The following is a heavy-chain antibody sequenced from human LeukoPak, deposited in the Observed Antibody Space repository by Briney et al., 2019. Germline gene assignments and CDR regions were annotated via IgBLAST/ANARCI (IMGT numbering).Heavy chain of an antibody. CDR1: GFTFGSYG. CDR2: IWYDGSKK. D-gene: IGHD3-10*01. CDR3: ARDRGDFFYSDY. Sequence: GGSLRLSCAASGFTFGSYGMHWVRQAPGEGLKRVAFIWYDGSKKYYEDSVRGRFTVSRDNSKNTLYLQMDSLRAEDTVVYYCARDRGDFFYSDYWGQGTLVSVSS. V-gene: IGHV3-33*01. J-gene: IGHJ4*02.